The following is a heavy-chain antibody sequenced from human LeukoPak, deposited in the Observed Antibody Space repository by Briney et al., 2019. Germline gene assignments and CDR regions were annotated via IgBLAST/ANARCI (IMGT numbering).Heavy chain of an antibody. CDR1: GFTFSSYA. Sequence: GGSLGLSCAASGFTFSSYAMSWVRQAPGKGLEWVSAISGSGGSAYYADSVKGRFTISRDNSKNTLYLQMNSLRAEDTAVYYCAKDLRQWLSLCFDYWGQGTLVTVSS. J-gene: IGHJ4*02. D-gene: IGHD6-19*01. V-gene: IGHV3-23*01. CDR3: AKDLRQWLSLCFDY. CDR2: ISGSGGSA.